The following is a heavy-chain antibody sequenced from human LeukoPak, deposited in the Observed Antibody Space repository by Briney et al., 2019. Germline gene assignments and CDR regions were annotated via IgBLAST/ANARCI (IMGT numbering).Heavy chain of an antibody. J-gene: IGHJ4*02. D-gene: IGHD6-19*01. Sequence: GGSLRLSCAASGFTFSSYAMSWVRQAPGKGLEWVSAISGSGGSTYYADSVKGRFTISRDNSKNTLYPQMNSLRAEDTAVYYCAKALRQWRGYFDYWGQGTLVTVSS. CDR2: ISGSGGST. CDR1: GFTFSSYA. V-gene: IGHV3-23*01. CDR3: AKALRQWRGYFDY.